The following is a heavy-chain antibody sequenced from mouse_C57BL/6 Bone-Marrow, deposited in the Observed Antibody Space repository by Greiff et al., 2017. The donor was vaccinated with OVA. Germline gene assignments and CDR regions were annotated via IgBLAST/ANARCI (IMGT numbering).Heavy chain of an antibody. J-gene: IGHJ2*01. CDR1: GYTFTSYW. CDR3: TRSHYGSRTYYFDY. CDR2: IYPGNSDT. Sequence: EVQLQQSGTVLARPGASVKMSCKTSGYTFTSYWMHWVKQRPGQGLEWIGAIYPGNSDTSYNQKFKGKAKLTAVTSASTAYMELSSLTNEDSAVYYGTRSHYGSRTYYFDYWGQGTTLTVSS. D-gene: IGHD1-1*01. V-gene: IGHV1-5*01.